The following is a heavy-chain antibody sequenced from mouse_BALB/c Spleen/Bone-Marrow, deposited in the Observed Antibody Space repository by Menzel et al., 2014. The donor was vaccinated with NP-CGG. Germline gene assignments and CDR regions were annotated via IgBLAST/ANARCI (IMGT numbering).Heavy chain of an antibody. CDR1: GFSLTSYG. Sequence: VMLVESGPGLVAPSQSLSITCTVSGFSLTSYGVHWVRRSPGKGLEWLGVIWPGGSTNYSSALMSRLTISKDNSKSQVFLKMNSLQTDDTAIYYCARDRGGNYGYAMDYWGQGTSVTVSS. V-gene: IGHV2-9*02. D-gene: IGHD2-1*01. CDR3: ARDRGGNYGYAMDY. J-gene: IGHJ4*01. CDR2: IWPGGST.